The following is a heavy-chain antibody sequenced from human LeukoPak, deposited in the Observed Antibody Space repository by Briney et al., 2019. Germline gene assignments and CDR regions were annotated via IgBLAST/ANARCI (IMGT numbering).Heavy chain of an antibody. V-gene: IGHV1-46*01. J-gene: IGHJ4*02. D-gene: IGHD2-15*01. CDR1: GYTFISYY. CDR3: ARDQGYCSGGSCYRYFDY. CDR2: INPSGGST. Sequence: ASVKVSCKASGYTFISYYMHWVRQAPGQGLEWMGIINPSGGSTSYAQKFQGRVTMTRDTSTSTVYMELSSLRSEDTAVYDCARDQGYCSGGSCYRYFDYWGQGTLVTVSS.